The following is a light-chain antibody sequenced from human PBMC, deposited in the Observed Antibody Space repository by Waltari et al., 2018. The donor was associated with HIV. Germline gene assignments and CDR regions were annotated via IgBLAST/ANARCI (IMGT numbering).Light chain of an antibody. Sequence: AIRMTQTPSSFSGSTGDKVPITCRASLGISSYLAWYQQKPGSAPKPLIYGTSSLQSGVPSRFIGSGSGADFTLTIDCLQSEDAATYYCQQYYSYPFTFGPGTKVDIK. CDR3: QQYYSYPFT. CDR1: LGISSY. V-gene: IGKV1-8*01. J-gene: IGKJ3*01. CDR2: GTS.